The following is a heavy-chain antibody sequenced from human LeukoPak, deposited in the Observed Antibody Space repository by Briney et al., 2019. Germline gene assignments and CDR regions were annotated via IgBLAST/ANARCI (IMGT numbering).Heavy chain of an antibody. CDR1: GFTFSIYS. Sequence: GGSLRLSCAASGFTFSIYSMNWVRQAPGKGLEWVSSISSSSSYIYYADSVKGRFTISRDNAKNSLYLQMNSLRAEDTAVYYCARKTPVDILTGYGNYYYYGMDVWGQGTTVTVSS. V-gene: IGHV3-21*01. CDR3: ARKTPVDILTGYGNYYYYGMDV. J-gene: IGHJ6*02. D-gene: IGHD3-9*01. CDR2: ISSSSSYI.